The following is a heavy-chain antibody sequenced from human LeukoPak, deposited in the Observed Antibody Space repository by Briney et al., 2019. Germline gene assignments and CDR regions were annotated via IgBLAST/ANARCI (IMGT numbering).Heavy chain of an antibody. D-gene: IGHD3-22*01. J-gene: IGHJ4*02. V-gene: IGHV3-23*01. Sequence: PGGSLRLSCAASGFTLSTYGMSWVRQAPGKGLEWVSGITDSGGSTYYADSVKGRFTISRDNSKNTLYVQMNSLRAGDTAIYYCAKDIYYDPYYFDSWGQGTLVTVSS. CDR3: AKDIYYDPYYFDS. CDR1: GFTLSTYG. CDR2: ITDSGGST.